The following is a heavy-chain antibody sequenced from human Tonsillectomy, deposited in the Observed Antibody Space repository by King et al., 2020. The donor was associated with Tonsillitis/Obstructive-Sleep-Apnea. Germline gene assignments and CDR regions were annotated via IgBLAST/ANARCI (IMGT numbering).Heavy chain of an antibody. Sequence: QLVQSGTEVKKPGASVKVSCKASGYTFTNYGVSWVRQAPGQGLEWMGWITTNNGSTDYAQKLQGRVTMTTDTSTTTAYMELRSLRSDDTAVYYCARRRFLEWSGGAYYYYMDVWGKGTTVTVSS. V-gene: IGHV1-18*01. CDR2: ITTNNGST. CDR1: GYTFTNYG. D-gene: IGHD3-3*01. CDR3: ARRRFLEWSGGAYYYYMDV. J-gene: IGHJ6*03.